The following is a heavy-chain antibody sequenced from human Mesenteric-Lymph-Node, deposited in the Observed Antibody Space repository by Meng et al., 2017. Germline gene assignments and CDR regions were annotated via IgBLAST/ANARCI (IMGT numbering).Heavy chain of an antibody. V-gene: IGHV4-34*01. CDR1: GGSFSGYY. Sequence: SETLSLTCAVYGGSFSGYYWSWIRQPPGKGLEWIGEINHSGSTNYNPSLKSRVTISVDTSKNQFSLKLSSVTAADTAVYYCARAYSSIYFDYWGQGTLVTVSS. J-gene: IGHJ4*02. CDR2: INHSGST. D-gene: IGHD6-13*01. CDR3: ARAYSSIYFDY.